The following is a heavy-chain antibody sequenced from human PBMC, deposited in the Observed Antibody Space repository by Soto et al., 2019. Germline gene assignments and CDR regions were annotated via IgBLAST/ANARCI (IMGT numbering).Heavy chain of an antibody. CDR3: ARGGRNTAEAY. V-gene: IGHV1-18*01. D-gene: IGHD5-18*01. J-gene: IGHJ4*02. CDR1: GYTFSNYG. CDR2: ISAYNGNT. Sequence: ASVKVSCKTSGYTFSNYGIKWVRQAPGQGLEWMGWISAYNGNTNYAQNLQGRVTMTTDTSTSTAYMELRSLRSDDTAVYYCARGGRNTAEAYWGQGTLVTVSS.